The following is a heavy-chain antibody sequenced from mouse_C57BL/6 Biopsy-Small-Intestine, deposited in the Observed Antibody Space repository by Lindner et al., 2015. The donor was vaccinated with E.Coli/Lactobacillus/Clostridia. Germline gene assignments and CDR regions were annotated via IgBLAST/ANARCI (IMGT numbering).Heavy chain of an antibody. V-gene: IGHV1-63*01. CDR1: GYTFTNYW. Sequence: VQLQESGAELVRPGTSVKMPCKASGYTFTNYWIGWAKQRPGHGLEWIGDIYPGGGYTNYNEKFKGKATLTADKSSSTAYMQFSSLTSEDSAIYYCARSLYDYFDYWGQGTTLTVSS. CDR2: IYPGGGYT. D-gene: IGHD2-3*01. J-gene: IGHJ2*01. CDR3: ARSLYDYFDY.